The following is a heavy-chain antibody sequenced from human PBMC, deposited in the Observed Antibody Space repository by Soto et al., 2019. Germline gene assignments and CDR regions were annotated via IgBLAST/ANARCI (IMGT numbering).Heavy chain of an antibody. V-gene: IGHV3-21*01. CDR2: ICSSSSYI. D-gene: IGHD3-22*01. J-gene: IGHJ3*02. Sequence: GGSLRLSCAASGFTFSSYGMHWVRQAPGKGLEWVSFICSSSSYIYYADSVKGRFTISRDNAKNSLYLQMNSLRAEDTAVYYCARDHYYDSSHFDIWGQGTMVTVSS. CDR3: ARDHYYDSSHFDI. CDR1: GFTFSSYG.